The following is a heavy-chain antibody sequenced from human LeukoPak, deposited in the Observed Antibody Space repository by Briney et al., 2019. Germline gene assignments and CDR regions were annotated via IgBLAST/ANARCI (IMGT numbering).Heavy chain of an antibody. CDR3: ARGIQLWSYYYYGVDV. Sequence: TGGSLRLSCAASGFTFSTYSMNWVRQAPGKGLEWVSYISSSSDIYYADSVEGRFTISRDNAKNSLYLQMNSLRDEDTAVYFCARGIQLWSYYYYGVDVWGQGTTVTVSS. CDR1: GFTFSTYS. V-gene: IGHV3-48*02. J-gene: IGHJ6*02. CDR2: ISSSSDI. D-gene: IGHD5-18*01.